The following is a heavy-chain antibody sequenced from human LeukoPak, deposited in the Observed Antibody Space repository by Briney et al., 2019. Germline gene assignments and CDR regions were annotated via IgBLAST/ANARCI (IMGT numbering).Heavy chain of an antibody. D-gene: IGHD5-24*01. CDR3: ARVLMGDGYNLGAWDY. CDR2: IIPILGIA. CDR1: GYTFTSYA. V-gene: IGHV1-69*04. J-gene: IGHJ4*02. Sequence: SVKVSCKASGYTFTSYAISWVRQAPGQGLEWMGRIIPILGIANYAQKFQGRVTITADKSTSTAYMELSSLRSEDTAVYYCARVLMGDGYNLGAWDYWGQGTLVTVSS.